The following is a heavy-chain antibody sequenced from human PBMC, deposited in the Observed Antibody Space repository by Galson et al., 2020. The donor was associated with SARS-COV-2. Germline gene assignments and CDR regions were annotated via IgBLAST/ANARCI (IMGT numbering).Heavy chain of an antibody. CDR3: ARDHPFDWLLYWERYGMDV. V-gene: IGHV1-18*01. CDR2: ISAYNGNT. CDR1: GYTFTSYG. J-gene: IGHJ6*02. Sequence: ASVKVSCKASGYTFTSYGISWVRQAPGQGLEWMGWISAYNGNTNYAQKLQGRVTMTTDTSTSTAYMELRSLRSDDTAVYYCARDHPFDWLLYWERYGMDVWGQGTTVTVSS. D-gene: IGHD3-9*01.